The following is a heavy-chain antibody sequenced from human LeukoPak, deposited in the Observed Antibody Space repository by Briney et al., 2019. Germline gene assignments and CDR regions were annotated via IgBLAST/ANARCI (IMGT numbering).Heavy chain of an antibody. CDR1: GYTFTGYY. V-gene: IGHV1-2*06. Sequence: GAXXKVSCKASGYTFTGYYMHWVRQAPGQGLEWMGRINPNSGGTNYAQEFQGRVTMTRDTSISTAYMELGRLRSDDTAVYYCARSRYYYYMDVWGKGTTVTVSS. CDR3: ARSRYYYYMDV. J-gene: IGHJ6*03. CDR2: INPNSGGT.